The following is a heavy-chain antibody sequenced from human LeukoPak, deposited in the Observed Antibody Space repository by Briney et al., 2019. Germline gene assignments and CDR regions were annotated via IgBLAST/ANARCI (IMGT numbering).Heavy chain of an antibody. CDR2: ISAYNGNT. D-gene: IGHD3-22*01. Sequence: ASVKVSCKASGYTFTSYGISWVRQAPGQGLEWMGWISAYNGNTNYAQKLQGRVTMTIDTSTSTAYMELRSLRSDDTAVYYCARDFSTMIVVVMGYYGMDVWGQGTTVTVSS. CDR3: ARDFSTMIVVVMGYYGMDV. J-gene: IGHJ6*02. V-gene: IGHV1-18*01. CDR1: GYTFTSYG.